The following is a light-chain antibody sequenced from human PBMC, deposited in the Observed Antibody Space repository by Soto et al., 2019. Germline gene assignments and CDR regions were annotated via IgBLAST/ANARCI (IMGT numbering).Light chain of an antibody. Sequence: EIVLTQTPGTLSLSPGERSTLSCRASQSVSSSYLAWYQQKPGQAPXLXXYGASSRATGIPDRFSGSGSGTDFTLTISRLEPEDFALYYGQQYGSSPPITFGQGTRLEIK. J-gene: IGKJ5*01. CDR3: QQYGSSPPIT. V-gene: IGKV3-20*01. CDR2: GAS. CDR1: QSVSSSY.